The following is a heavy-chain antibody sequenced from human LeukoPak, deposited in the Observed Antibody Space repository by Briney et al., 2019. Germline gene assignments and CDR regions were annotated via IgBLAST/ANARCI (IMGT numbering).Heavy chain of an antibody. D-gene: IGHD6-13*01. J-gene: IGHJ4*02. CDR1: GGSISSYY. CDR2: IYYSGST. Sequence: SETLSLTCTVSGGSISSYYWSWIRQAPGKGLEWIGYIYYSGSTNYNPSLKSRVTISVDTSKNQSSLKLSSVTAADTAVYYCARGSYSSSWYKLRYWGQGTLVTVSS. V-gene: IGHV4-59*01. CDR3: ARGSYSSSWYKLRY.